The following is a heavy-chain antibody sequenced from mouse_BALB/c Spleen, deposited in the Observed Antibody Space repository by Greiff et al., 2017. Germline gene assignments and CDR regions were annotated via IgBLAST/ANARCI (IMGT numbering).Heavy chain of an antibody. J-gene: IGHJ4*01. CDR3: TSPRSGYAMDY. V-gene: IGHV1-5*01. CDR1: GYSFTSYW. CDR2: IYPGNSDT. Sequence: VQLQQSGTVLARPGASVKMSCKASGYSFTSYWMHWVKQRPGQGLEWIGAIYPGNSDTSYNQKFKGKAKLTAVTSASTAYMELSSLTNEDSAVYYCTSPRSGYAMDYWGQGTSVTVSS. D-gene: IGHD3-1*01.